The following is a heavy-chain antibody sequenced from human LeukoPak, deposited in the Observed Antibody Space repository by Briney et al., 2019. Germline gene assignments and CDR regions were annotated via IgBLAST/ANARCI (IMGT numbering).Heavy chain of an antibody. J-gene: IGHJ5*02. D-gene: IGHD3-10*01. V-gene: IGHV1-2*02. CDR3: ASNLRYGSGSYYYNWFDP. CDR2: TNPNSGGT. Sequence: ASVEVSCKASGYTFTGYYMHWVRQAPGQGLEWMGWTNPNSGGTNYAQKFQGRVTMTRDTSISTAYMELSRLRSDDTAVYYCASNLRYGSGSYYYNWFDPWGQGTLVTVSS. CDR1: GYTFTGYY.